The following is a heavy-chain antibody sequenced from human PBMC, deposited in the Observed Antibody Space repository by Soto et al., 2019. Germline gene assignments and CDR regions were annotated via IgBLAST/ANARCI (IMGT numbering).Heavy chain of an antibody. D-gene: IGHD2-15*01. Sequence: QVQLVESGGGLVKPGGSLRVSCAASGFSFSDYYMTWIRQAPGKGLEWVSYISGSGDNIHYADSVKGRFTISRDNAKNSLYLQMDSLRVEDTAVYYCVRGACITCYYDDWFDTWGQGTLVTVSS. V-gene: IGHV3-11*01. CDR1: GFSFSDYY. J-gene: IGHJ5*02. CDR2: ISGSGDNI. CDR3: VRGACITCYYDDWFDT.